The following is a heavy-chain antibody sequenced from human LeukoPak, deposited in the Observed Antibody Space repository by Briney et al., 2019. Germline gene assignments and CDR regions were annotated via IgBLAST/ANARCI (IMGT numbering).Heavy chain of an antibody. J-gene: IGHJ4*02. D-gene: IGHD5-24*01. Sequence: ASVKVSCKASGYTFTTYGISWVRQAPGQGLEWMGWIRGYKGNTIYAQKLQGRVTMTTDTSTSTAYMDLRSLRPDDTAVYYCARDHVPRGDGYNYYEYWGQGTLVTVPS. CDR1: GYTFTTYG. CDR2: IRGYKGNT. CDR3: ARDHVPRGDGYNYYEY. V-gene: IGHV1-18*01.